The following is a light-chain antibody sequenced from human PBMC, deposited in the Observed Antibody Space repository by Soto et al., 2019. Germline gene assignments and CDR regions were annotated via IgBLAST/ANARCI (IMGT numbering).Light chain of an antibody. CDR2: GAS. J-gene: IGKJ2*01. V-gene: IGKV3-15*01. Sequence: EIVRTQSPANQSVSPVERAPLSCRASQSVSSNLAWYQQKPGQAPRLLIYGASTRATGIPARFSGSRSGTEFPLTINSLQSEDFAVYYWQQYNNWPPYTFGLGTKREVK. CDR3: QQYNNWPPYT. CDR1: QSVSSN.